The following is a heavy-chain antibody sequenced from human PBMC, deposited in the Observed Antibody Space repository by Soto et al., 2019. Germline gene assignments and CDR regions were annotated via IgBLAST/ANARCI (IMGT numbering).Heavy chain of an antibody. J-gene: IGHJ4*02. CDR1: GGSISSSSYY. D-gene: IGHD6-19*01. CDR2: IYYSGST. V-gene: IGHV4-39*01. Sequence: SETLSITCTVSGGSISSSSYYWGWIRQPPGKGLEWIGSIYYSGSTYYNPSLKSRVTISVDTSKNQFSLKLSSVTAADTAVYYCARHLDSSGWSNFIDYWGQGTLVTVSS. CDR3: ARHLDSSGWSNFIDY.